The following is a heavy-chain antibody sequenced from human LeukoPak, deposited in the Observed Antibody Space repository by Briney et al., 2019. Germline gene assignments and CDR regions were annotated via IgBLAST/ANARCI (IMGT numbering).Heavy chain of an antibody. J-gene: IGHJ4*02. V-gene: IGHV3-7*01. CDR2: INPEGSEK. CDR1: GLTFSSSW. D-gene: IGHD5-18*01. CDR3: ARGLAYSRLDY. Sequence: GGSLRLSCAVSGLTFSSSWMDWVRQAPGKGLEWVASINPEGSEKYSADSVKGRFTISRDNAKNSLYLQMDSLRVEDTAFYYCARGLAYSRLDYWGQGMLVTVSS.